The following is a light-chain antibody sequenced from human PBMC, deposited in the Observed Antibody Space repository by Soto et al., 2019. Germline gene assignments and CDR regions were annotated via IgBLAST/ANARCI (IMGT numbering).Light chain of an antibody. CDR3: QQYYNWPPLT. CDR1: QSVGSN. J-gene: IGKJ4*01. Sequence: EVVMKQSPATLSVSPGERATLSCRASQSVGSNLAWYQQKPGQAPRLLIYAASTRATGIPARFSGSGSGTEFTLTISSLQSEDFAVYYCQQYYNWPPLTFGVGTKLDIK. V-gene: IGKV3-15*01. CDR2: AAS.